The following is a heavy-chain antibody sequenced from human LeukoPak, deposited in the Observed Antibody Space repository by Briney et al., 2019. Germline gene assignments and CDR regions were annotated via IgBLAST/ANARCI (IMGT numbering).Heavy chain of an antibody. D-gene: IGHD3-10*01. CDR1: GCSFTNYW. CDR3: ARSPRSGSYGMDV. J-gene: IGHJ6*02. Sequence: PGESLKISCKGSGCSFTNYWIGWVRQMPGKGLEWMGIIYPGDSDTRYSPSFQGQVTISADKSISTAYLQWSSLKASDTAMYYCARSPRSGSYGMDVWGQGTTVTVSS. V-gene: IGHV5-51*01. CDR2: IYPGDSDT.